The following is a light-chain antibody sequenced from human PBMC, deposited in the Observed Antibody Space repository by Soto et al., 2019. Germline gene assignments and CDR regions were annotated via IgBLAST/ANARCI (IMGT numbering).Light chain of an antibody. CDR2: DVS. CDR1: SSDVGGYNY. V-gene: IGLV2-14*01. CDR3: SSYTSSSTLVV. J-gene: IGLJ2*01. Sequence: QAVLTQPASVSGSPGQSITISCTGTSSDVGGYNYVSWYQQHPGKAPQLMIYDVSNRPSGVSNRFSGSKSGNTASLTISGLPAEDEADYYCSSYTSSSTLVVFGGRTKVTVL.